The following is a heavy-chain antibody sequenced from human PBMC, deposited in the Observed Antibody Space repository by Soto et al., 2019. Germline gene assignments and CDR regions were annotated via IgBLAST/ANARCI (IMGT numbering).Heavy chain of an antibody. Sequence: SETLSLTCTVSGGSISSYYWSWFRQPPGKGLEWIGYIYYSGSTDYDPSLKSRVTISVDTSKNQFSLKLSSVTAADTAVYYCARRWGTYFDFWGQGTLVTVSS. CDR1: GGSISSYY. V-gene: IGHV4-59*01. J-gene: IGHJ4*02. CDR3: ARRWGTYFDF. CDR2: IYYSGST. D-gene: IGHD7-27*01.